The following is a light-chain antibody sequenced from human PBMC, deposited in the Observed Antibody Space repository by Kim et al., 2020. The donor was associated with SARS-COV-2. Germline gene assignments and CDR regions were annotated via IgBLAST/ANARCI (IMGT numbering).Light chain of an antibody. CDR3: QQYHTYYT. J-gene: IGKJ2*01. CDR2: DAS. V-gene: IGKV1-5*01. CDR1: QSISSW. Sequence: LSVSVGDRVTIPGRASQSISSWLAWYRQKPGRAPKLLIYDASSLEIGVPARFSGRESGTEFTLTISSLQPDDFATYYCQQYHTYYTFGQGTKLEI.